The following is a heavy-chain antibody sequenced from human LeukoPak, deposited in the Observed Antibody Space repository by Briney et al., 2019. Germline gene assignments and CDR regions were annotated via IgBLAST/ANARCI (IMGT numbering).Heavy chain of an antibody. Sequence: GGALRLSCAGSGFSFSSYEMNWVRQAPGKGLEWVSHISSGGNTKYYVDSVRGRFSMSRDNAKNLLFLQMNSLRAEDTAVYYCARDTVNGPFVISLDYWGQGALVTVSS. J-gene: IGHJ4*02. D-gene: IGHD2-8*01. CDR3: ARDTVNGPFVISLDY. V-gene: IGHV3-48*03. CDR1: GFSFSSYE. CDR2: ISSGGNTK.